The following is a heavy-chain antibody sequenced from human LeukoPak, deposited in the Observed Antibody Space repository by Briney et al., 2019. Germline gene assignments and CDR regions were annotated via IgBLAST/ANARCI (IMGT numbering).Heavy chain of an antibody. CDR2: IYHSGST. V-gene: IGHV4-39*07. J-gene: IGHJ5*02. CDR1: GGSISSSSYY. CDR3: ARDPRGYSYGRFDP. D-gene: IGHD5-18*01. Sequence: PSETLSLTCTVSGGSISSSSYYWGWIRQPPGRGLEGIGSIYHSGSTYYNPSLKSRVTISVDTSKNQFSLKLSSVTAADTAVYYCARDPRGYSYGRFDPWGQGTLVTVSS.